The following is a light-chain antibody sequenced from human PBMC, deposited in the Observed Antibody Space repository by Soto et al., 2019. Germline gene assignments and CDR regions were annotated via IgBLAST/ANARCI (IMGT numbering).Light chain of an antibody. Sequence: EIVLTQSPGTRSLSPGERATLSCRASQSVSSDYLAWYQQKPGQAPRLLIYGASSRATDIPDRFSGRGSGTDFTLTVSSLEPEDFAVYYCQQYGSSPQTFGQGTTVEIK. CDR2: GAS. CDR3: QQYGSSPQT. CDR1: QSVSSDY. V-gene: IGKV3-20*01. J-gene: IGKJ1*01.